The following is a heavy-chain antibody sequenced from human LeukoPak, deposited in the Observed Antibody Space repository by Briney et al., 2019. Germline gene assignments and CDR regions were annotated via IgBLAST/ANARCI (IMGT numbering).Heavy chain of an antibody. J-gene: IGHJ6*02. D-gene: IGHD4-17*01. CDR1: GFTVSSNY. Sequence: GGSLRLSCAASGFTVSSNYMSWVRQAPGKGLEWVSVIYSGGSTYYADSVKGRFTISRDNAKNSLYLQMNSLRAEDTAVYYCARGPGYGDYVLWRYYYYGMDVWGQGTTVTVSS. CDR2: IYSGGST. CDR3: ARGPGYGDYVLWRYYYYGMDV. V-gene: IGHV3-66*01.